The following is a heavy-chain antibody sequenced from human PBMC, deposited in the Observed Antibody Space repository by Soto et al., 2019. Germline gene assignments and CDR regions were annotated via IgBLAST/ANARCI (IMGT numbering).Heavy chain of an antibody. CDR2: INHSGST. D-gene: IGHD3-10*01. V-gene: IGHV4-34*01. J-gene: IGHJ4*02. CDR1: GGSFSGYY. CDR3: ARGYYGSGSYYTDY. Sequence: SETLSLTCAVYGGSFSGYYWSWIRQPSGKGLEWIGEINHSGSTNYNPSLKSRVTISVDTSKKQFSLKLGSVTASDTAVYYCARGYYGSGSYYTDYWGQGTLVTVSS.